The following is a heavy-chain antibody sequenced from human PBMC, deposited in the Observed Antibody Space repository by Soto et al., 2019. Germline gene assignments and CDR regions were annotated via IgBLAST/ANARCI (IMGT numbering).Heavy chain of an antibody. Sequence: EVQLLESGGDLVQPGGSLRLSCAASGFIFSNYAMTWVREATGKGPEWVSTFTSGGSTYYRESLKGRFTSAIDYSKNTLYLQMNSLRAEETAVYYCARTDKYNSQSSGWANRFDYWGQGTLVTVSS. V-gene: IGHV3-23*01. J-gene: IGHJ4*02. CDR2: FTSGGST. D-gene: IGHD6-19*01. CDR3: ARTDKYNSQSSGWANRFDY. CDR1: GFIFSNYA.